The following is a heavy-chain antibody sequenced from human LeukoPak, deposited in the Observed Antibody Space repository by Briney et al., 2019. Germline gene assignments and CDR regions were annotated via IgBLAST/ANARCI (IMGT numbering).Heavy chain of an antibody. CDR2: ISGNGATT. V-gene: IGHV3-23*01. CDR1: GFTFSSYA. J-gene: IGHJ5*02. CDR3: AKVRIMITFGGVIDYNWFDP. D-gene: IGHD3-16*02. Sequence: GGSLRLSCAASGFTFSSYAMSWVRQAPEKGLEWVSVISGNGATTYYADSVKGRFTISRDNARNTLYLQMSSLRTEDTAVYYCAKVRIMITFGGVIDYNWFDPWGQGTLVTASS.